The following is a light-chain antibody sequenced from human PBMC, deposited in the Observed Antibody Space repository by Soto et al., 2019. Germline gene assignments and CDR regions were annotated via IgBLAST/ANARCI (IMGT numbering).Light chain of an antibody. V-gene: IGLV1-51*01. Sequence: QAVLTQPPSVSPAPGQKVTISCSRSSCNIGGNSVSWYQQLPGTAPKLLIYDDNKRPSGIPDRFSGSKSGTSATLGITGFQTGDEADYYCGSWDSSLSAYVFGTGTKVPVL. CDR3: GSWDSSLSAYV. CDR1: SCNIGGNS. J-gene: IGLJ1*01. CDR2: DDN.